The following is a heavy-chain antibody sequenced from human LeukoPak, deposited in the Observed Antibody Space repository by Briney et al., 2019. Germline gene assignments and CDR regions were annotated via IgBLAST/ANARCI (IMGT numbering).Heavy chain of an antibody. CDR2: ISSSSSYI. V-gene: IGHV3-21*01. CDR3: ARAGYSSVIVDPRTKTGEEWFDP. D-gene: IGHD6-19*01. J-gene: IGHJ5*02. CDR1: GFAFSSYS. Sequence: PGGSLRLSCAASGFAFSSYSMNWVRQAPGKGLEWVSSISSSSSYIYYADSVKGRFTISRDNAKNSLYLQMNSLRAEDTAVYYCARAGYSSVIVDPRTKTGEEWFDPWGQGTLVTVSS.